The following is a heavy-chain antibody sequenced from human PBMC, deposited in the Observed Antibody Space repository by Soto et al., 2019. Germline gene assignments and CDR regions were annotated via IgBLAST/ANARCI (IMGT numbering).Heavy chain of an antibody. CDR1: GFTFSGYS. J-gene: IGHJ6*02. CDR3: ARVGREVYGMDV. D-gene: IGHD3-16*01. Sequence: QPGGSLRLSCAASGFTFSGYSMNWVRQAPGKGLECVSYSSSSTIYYADSVKGRFTISRDNAQNSLYLQMNSLRDEDTAVYYCARVGREVYGMDVWGQGTTVTVSS. CDR2: SSSSTI. V-gene: IGHV3-48*02.